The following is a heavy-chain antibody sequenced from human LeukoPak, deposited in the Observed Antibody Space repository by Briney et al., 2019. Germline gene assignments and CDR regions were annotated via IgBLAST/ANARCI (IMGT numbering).Heavy chain of an antibody. CDR1: GGSISSGGYY. CDR2: IYHSGST. J-gene: IGHJ4*02. V-gene: IGHV4-30-2*01. CDR3: ARDENRYCSSTSCYGGFDY. D-gene: IGHD2-2*01. Sequence: SQTLSLTCTVSGGSISSGGYYWSWIRQPPGKGLEWIGYIYHSGSTYYNPSLKSRVTISVDRSKNQFSLKLSSVTAADTAVYYCARDENRYCSSTSCYGGFDYWGQGTLVTVSS.